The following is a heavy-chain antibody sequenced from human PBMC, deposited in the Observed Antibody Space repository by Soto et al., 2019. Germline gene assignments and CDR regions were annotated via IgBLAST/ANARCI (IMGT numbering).Heavy chain of an antibody. CDR2: INPNNGGT. J-gene: IGHJ4*02. V-gene: IGHV1-2*02. CDR3: VRVDIAEPTPSGY. CDR1: GYSFTGNS. D-gene: IGHD5-12*01. Sequence: GASVKVSCKASGYSFTGNSMHWVRQAPGQGLEWMGWINPNNGGTNYAQRFRGRVTMTRDTSVSTAYMDLSSLKSDDTAVYYCVRVDIAEPTPSGYWGQGTLVTVSS.